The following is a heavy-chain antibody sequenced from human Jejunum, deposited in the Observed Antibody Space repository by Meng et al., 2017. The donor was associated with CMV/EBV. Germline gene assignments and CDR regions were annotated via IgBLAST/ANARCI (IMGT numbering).Heavy chain of an antibody. D-gene: IGHD3-16*01. J-gene: IGHJ5*02. CDR3: VRDFGWFDP. CDR1: GFTFHLYG. Sequence: GFTFHLYGMHWIRKAPGKRLALVASITSTGADMYYTDSVKGRFTISRDNPKDSLFLQMCSLRAEDTAIYHCVRDFGWFDPWGQGTLVTVSS. V-gene: IGHV3-21*01. CDR2: ITSTGADM.